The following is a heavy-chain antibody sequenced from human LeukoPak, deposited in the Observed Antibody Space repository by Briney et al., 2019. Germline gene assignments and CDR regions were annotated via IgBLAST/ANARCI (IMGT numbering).Heavy chain of an antibody. V-gene: IGHV4-4*02. J-gene: IGHJ4*02. D-gene: IGHD3-10*01. Sequence: PSGTLSLTCAVSGGSISSSNWWSWVRQPPGKGLEWIGEIYHSGSTNYNPSLKSRVTISVDTSKNQFSLKLSSVTAADTAVYYCARHTRAILWFGELGYWGQGTLVTVSS. CDR2: IYHSGST. CDR3: ARHTRAILWFGELGY. CDR1: GGSISSSNW.